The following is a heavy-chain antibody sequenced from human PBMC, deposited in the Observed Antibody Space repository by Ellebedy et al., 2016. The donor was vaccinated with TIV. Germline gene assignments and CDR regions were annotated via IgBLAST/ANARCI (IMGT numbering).Heavy chain of an antibody. CDR1: GFTFSDYY. Sequence: GESLKISXAASGFTFSDYYMTWIRQAPGKGLEWLSYISNSGSVMYYADSVKGRFTISRDNAENSLPLQMNSLRAEDTAFYYCVRGRLYNSNPFEYWGQGTLVTVSS. D-gene: IGHD1-14*01. J-gene: IGHJ4*02. V-gene: IGHV3-11*01. CDR3: VRGRLYNSNPFEY. CDR2: ISNSGSVM.